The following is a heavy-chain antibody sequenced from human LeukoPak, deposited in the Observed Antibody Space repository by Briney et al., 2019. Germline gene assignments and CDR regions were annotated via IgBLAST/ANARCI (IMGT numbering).Heavy chain of an antibody. Sequence: KPGGSLRLSCAASGFTFSSYGMHWVRQAPGKGLEWVGRIKSKTDGETTDYAAPVKGRFTISRDDSKNTLYLQMNSLKTEDTAVYYCTIVKVGVGALDYWGQGTLVTVSS. CDR3: TIVKVGVGALDY. V-gene: IGHV3-15*01. CDR2: IKSKTDGETT. D-gene: IGHD1-26*01. CDR1: GFTFSSYG. J-gene: IGHJ4*02.